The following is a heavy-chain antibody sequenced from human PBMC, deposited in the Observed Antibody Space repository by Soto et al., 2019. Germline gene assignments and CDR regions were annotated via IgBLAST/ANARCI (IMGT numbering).Heavy chain of an antibody. CDR1: GGTFSSYT. Sequence: ASVKVSCKASGGTFSSYTISWVRQAPGQGLEWMGRIIPILGIANYAQKFQGRVTITADKSTSTAYMELSSLRSEDTAVYYCASAWPHRSYYYYYMDVWGKGTTVTVSS. J-gene: IGHJ6*03. V-gene: IGHV1-69*02. CDR2: IIPILGIA. CDR3: ASAWPHRSYYYYYMDV.